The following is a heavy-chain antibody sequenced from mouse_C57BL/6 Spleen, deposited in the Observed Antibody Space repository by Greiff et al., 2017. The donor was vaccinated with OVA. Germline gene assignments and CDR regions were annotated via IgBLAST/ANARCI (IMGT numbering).Heavy chain of an antibody. V-gene: IGHV5-4*01. CDR2: ISDGGSYT. CDR1: GFTFSSYA. CDR3: AREIGGWDFDF. D-gene: IGHD2-14*01. Sequence: EVKLVESGGGLVKPGGSLKLSCAASGFTFSSYAMSWVRQTPEKRLEWVATISDGGSYTYYPDNVKGRFTISRDNAKNNLYLQMGHLKSEDTAMYYCAREIGGWDFDFWGKGTTVTVSS. J-gene: IGHJ1*03.